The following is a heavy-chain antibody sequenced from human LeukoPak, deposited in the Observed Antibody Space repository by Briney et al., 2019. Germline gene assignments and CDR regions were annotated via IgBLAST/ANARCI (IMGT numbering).Heavy chain of an antibody. J-gene: IGHJ4*02. D-gene: IGHD3-16*02. CDR3: ARDSDYDYVWGSYPWDY. Sequence: GASVKVSCKASGYTFTSYGISWVRQAPGQGLEWMGWISAYNGNTNYAQKLQGRVTMTTDTSTSTAYMELRSLRSDDTAVYYCARDSDYDYVWGSYPWDYWGQGTLVTVSS. V-gene: IGHV1-18*01. CDR2: ISAYNGNT. CDR1: GYTFTSYG.